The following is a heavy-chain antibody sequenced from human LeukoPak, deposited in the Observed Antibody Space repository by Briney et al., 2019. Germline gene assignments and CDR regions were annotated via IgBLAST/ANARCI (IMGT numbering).Heavy chain of an antibody. J-gene: IGHJ4*02. D-gene: IGHD6-19*01. Sequence: PSETLSLTCAVYGGSFSGYYWSWIRQPPGKGLEWIGEINHSGSTNYNPSLKSRVTISVDTSKNQFSLKLSSVTAEDTAVYYCARAIAVAEGYWGQGTLVTVSS. CDR2: INHSGST. CDR1: GGSFSGYY. CDR3: ARAIAVAEGY. V-gene: IGHV4-34*01.